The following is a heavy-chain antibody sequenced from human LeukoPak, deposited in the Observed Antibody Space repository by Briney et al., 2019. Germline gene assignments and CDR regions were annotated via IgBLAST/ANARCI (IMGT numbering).Heavy chain of an antibody. D-gene: IGHD2-2*01. V-gene: IGHV4-34*01. CDR1: GGSLSDYY. CDR3: ASQNIVVVPAAIISWFDH. CDR2: INHSGST. Sequence: SETLSLTCAVYGGSLSDYYWNWIRQPPGKGLEWIGEINHSGSTNYNPSLKSRVTISVDTSKNQFSLKLSSVTAADTAVYSCASQNIVVVPAAIISWFDHWGQGTLVTVSS. J-gene: IGHJ5*02.